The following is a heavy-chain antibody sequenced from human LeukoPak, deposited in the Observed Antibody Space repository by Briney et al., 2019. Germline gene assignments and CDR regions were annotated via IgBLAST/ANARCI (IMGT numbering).Heavy chain of an antibody. CDR1: GDSVSSNSAA. CDR3: ARGQSELPWVYYYYGMDV. D-gene: IGHD1-26*01. V-gene: IGHV6-1*01. Sequence: SQTLSLTCAISGDSVSSNSAAWNWIRQSPSRGLEWLGRTYYRSKWYNDYAVSVKSRITINPDTSKNQFSLQLNSVTPEDTAVYYCARGQSELPWVYYYYGMDVWGQGTTVTVSS. J-gene: IGHJ6*02. CDR2: TYYRSKWYN.